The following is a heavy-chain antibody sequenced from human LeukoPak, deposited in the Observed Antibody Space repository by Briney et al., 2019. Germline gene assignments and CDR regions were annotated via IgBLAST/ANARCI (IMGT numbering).Heavy chain of an antibody. CDR2: INTDGTST. CDR1: GFSFSNYW. D-gene: IGHD3/OR15-3a*01. V-gene: IGHV3-74*01. CDR3: ARDLGPQNWFDS. J-gene: IGHJ5*01. Sequence: GGSLRLSCAASGFSFSNYWMHWVRQAPGEGLVCVSRINTDGTSTNYADPVKGRFTISRDNAKSTLYLQMNSLRAEDTAIYYCARDLGPQNWFDSWGQGILVTVSS.